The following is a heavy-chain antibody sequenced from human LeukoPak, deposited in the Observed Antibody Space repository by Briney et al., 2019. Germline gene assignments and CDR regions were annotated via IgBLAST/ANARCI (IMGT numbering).Heavy chain of an antibody. D-gene: IGHD6-19*01. Sequence: PGGSLRLSCAASGFTFNDSWMTWVRQAPGKGLEWVANTNEEGSEKNYVDSVKGRFTISRDSVENSLFLQMNSLRADDTAIYYCATGSTSGDYWGQGTLVTVSS. CDR2: TNEEGSEK. CDR1: GFTFNDSW. CDR3: ATGSTSGDY. J-gene: IGHJ4*02. V-gene: IGHV3-7*03.